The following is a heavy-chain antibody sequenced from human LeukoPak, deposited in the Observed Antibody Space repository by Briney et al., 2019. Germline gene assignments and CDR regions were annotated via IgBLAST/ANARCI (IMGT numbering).Heavy chain of an antibody. D-gene: IGHD3-3*01. Sequence: ASVKVSCKASGYTFTGYYMHWVRQAPGQGLEWMGWINPNSGGTNYAQKFQGWVTMTRDTSISTAYMELSRLRSDDTAVYYCARGAMSGYDFWSGYYRTESYYYGMDVWGQGTTVTVSS. J-gene: IGHJ6*02. CDR3: ARGAMSGYDFWSGYYRTESYYYGMDV. CDR1: GYTFTGYY. CDR2: INPNSGGT. V-gene: IGHV1-2*04.